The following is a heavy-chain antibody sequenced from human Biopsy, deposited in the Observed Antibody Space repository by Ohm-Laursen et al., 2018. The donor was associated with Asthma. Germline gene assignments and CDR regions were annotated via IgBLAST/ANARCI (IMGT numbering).Heavy chain of an antibody. CDR1: GFTFSRYA. CDR3: AKRRGYSDFNDFDY. D-gene: IGHD4-11*01. J-gene: IGHJ4*01. CDR2: ISHDGQTQ. V-gene: IGHV3-30*18. Sequence: RSLRLSCTASGFTFSRYAIHWVRQAPGKGLEWVAVISHDGQTQHYAESVKGRFALSRDNSQNTLYLQMISLRTDDTAVYYCAKRRGYSDFNDFDYWGHGTLVTVPS.